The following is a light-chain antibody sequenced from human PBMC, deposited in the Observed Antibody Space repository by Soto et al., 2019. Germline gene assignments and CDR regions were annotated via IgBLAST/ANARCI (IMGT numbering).Light chain of an antibody. V-gene: IGLV1-44*01. CDR3: AAWDDTLNGVV. Sequence: QSVLTQPPSASGTPGQRVTISCSGSGSNIGSHTVNWYQQLPGTAPKLLINSNNQRPSGVPDRFSGSKSGTSASLAISGLQSEDEADYYCAAWDDTLNGVVFGGGTKLTV. CDR2: SNN. CDR1: GSNIGSHT. J-gene: IGLJ2*01.